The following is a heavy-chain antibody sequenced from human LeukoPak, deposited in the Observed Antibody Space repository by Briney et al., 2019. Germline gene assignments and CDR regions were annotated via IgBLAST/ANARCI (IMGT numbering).Heavy chain of an antibody. Sequence: GGSLSLSCTASGITFSDYSMHWVRQAPGKGLEWVSYISGSGRTIYYADSVKGRFTISRDNAKNSLYLQMNSLRDEDTAVYYCARDPTRWLQLRRYFDYWGQGTLVTVSS. CDR1: GITFSDYS. J-gene: IGHJ4*02. CDR3: ARDPTRWLQLRRYFDY. V-gene: IGHV3-48*02. D-gene: IGHD5-24*01. CDR2: ISGSGRTI.